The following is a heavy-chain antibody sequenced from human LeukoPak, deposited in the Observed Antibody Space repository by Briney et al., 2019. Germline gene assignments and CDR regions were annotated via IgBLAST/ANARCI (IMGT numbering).Heavy chain of an antibody. J-gene: IGHJ4*02. CDR3: ARVQYSSSVDS. CDR1: GYSISTGYY. CDR2: FYHGGST. Sequence: SETLSLTCTVSGYSISTGYYWDWIRQPPGKGLEWIGTFYHGGSTYYNPSLKSRVTISMDTSKNQFSLNLISVTAADTAVYYCARVQYSSSVDSWGQGTLVTVSS. D-gene: IGHD6-6*01. V-gene: IGHV4-38-2*02.